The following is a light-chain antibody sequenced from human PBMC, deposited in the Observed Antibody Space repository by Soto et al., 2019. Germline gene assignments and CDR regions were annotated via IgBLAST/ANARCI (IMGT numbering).Light chain of an antibody. V-gene: IGKV3-11*01. CDR1: QSVGRN. CDR2: DAS. Sequence: EIVLTQSPATLSLSPWERGTLSCRASQSVGRNLAWYQHKPGQAPRLLIYDASNRATGIPARFSGSGSGTDFTLTISSLEPEDFAVYYCQQRSNWPPNTFGGGTKVDIK. J-gene: IGKJ4*01. CDR3: QQRSNWPPNT.